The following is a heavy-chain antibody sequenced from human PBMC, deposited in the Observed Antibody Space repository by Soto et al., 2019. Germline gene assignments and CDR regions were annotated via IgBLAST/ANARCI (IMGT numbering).Heavy chain of an antibody. Sequence: QVQLVESGGGLVKPGGSLRLSCAASGFSFSDHYMSWVRQAPGKGLEWISYISSTSSSTNYADSVTGRFTISRDNAKNTLYLQMNNLRVEDTAVYYCAAEPFHIWGQGTMVNVSA. CDR2: ISSTSSST. CDR3: AAEPFHI. J-gene: IGHJ3*02. CDR1: GFSFSDHY. V-gene: IGHV3-11*05.